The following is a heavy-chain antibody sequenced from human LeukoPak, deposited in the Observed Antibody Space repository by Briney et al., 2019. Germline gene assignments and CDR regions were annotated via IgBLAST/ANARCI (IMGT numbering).Heavy chain of an antibody. CDR3: AMTTVTTFRPGAFDI. J-gene: IGHJ3*02. Sequence: GGSLRLSCAASGFTFSSYAMSWVRQAPGKGLEWFSAISGSGGSTYYADSVKGRFTISRDNSKNTLYLQMNSLRAEDTAVYYCAMTTVTTFRPGAFDIWGQGTMVTVSS. D-gene: IGHD4-17*01. CDR1: GFTFSSYA. V-gene: IGHV3-23*01. CDR2: ISGSGGST.